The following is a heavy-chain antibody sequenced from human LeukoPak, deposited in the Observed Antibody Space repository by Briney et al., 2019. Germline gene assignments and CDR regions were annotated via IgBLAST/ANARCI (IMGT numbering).Heavy chain of an antibody. CDR3: ARHYPVAGTAFDY. D-gene: IGHD6-19*01. CDR2: ISSSSSYI. V-gene: IGHV3-21*01. J-gene: IGHJ4*02. Sequence: GGSLRLSCAASGFTFSSYSMNWVRQAPGKGLEWVSSISSSSSYIYYAGSVKGRFTISRDNAKNSLYLQMNSLRAEDTAVYYCARHYPVAGTAFDYWGQGTLVTVSS. CDR1: GFTFSSYS.